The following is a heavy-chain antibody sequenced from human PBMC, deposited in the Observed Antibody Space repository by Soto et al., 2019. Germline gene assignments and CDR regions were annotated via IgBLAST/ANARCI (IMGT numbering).Heavy chain of an antibody. CDR3: AKMGNCSTTGCYSDS. Sequence: EVQLLESGGGLVEPGGSLRLSCAASGFTFSTYAMTWVRQAPGKGLEWVSTISRSGDSTYYADSVKGRFTISRDSPRNTLSLQINSLRAEDAAVYYCAKMGNCSTTGCYSDSWGQGTLVTVSA. D-gene: IGHD2-21*02. V-gene: IGHV3-23*01. CDR2: ISRSGDST. J-gene: IGHJ5*01. CDR1: GFTFSTYA.